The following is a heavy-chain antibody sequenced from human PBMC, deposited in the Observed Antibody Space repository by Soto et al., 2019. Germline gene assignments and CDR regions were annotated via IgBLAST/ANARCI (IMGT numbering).Heavy chain of an antibody. J-gene: IGHJ6*02. Sequence: EVQLVESGGGLVQPGGSLRLSCVDSGFTFSRYWMSWVRQAPVKGLGWVGNIKQDGSEENYVDSVKGRFTISRDNAKNSIYLQMNSLRAEDTAVYYCARIAASGRGWDVWGQGTTVVVSS. CDR2: IKQDGSEE. CDR1: GFTFSRYW. V-gene: IGHV3-7*01. D-gene: IGHD6-13*01. CDR3: ARIAASGRGWDV.